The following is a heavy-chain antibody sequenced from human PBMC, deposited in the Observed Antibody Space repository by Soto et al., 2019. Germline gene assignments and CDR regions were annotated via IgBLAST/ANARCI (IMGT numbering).Heavy chain of an antibody. CDR2: IIPILGIA. Sequence: QVQLVQSGAEVKKPGSSVKVSCKASGGTFSSYTISWVRQAPGQGREWMGRIIPILGIANYAQKFQGRVTITADKSTSTAYMELSSLRSEDTAVYYCARDVVGASKGDYWGQGTLVTVSS. J-gene: IGHJ4*02. CDR1: GGTFSSYT. D-gene: IGHD1-26*01. V-gene: IGHV1-69*08. CDR3: ARDVVGASKGDY.